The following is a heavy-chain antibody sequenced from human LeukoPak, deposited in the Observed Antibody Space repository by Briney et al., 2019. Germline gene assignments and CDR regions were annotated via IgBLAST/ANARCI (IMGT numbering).Heavy chain of an antibody. J-gene: IGHJ4*02. D-gene: IGHD2-2*01. Sequence: SGPALVKPTQTLTLTCTFSGFSLSTSGMCMSWIRQPSGKALEWLARIDWDDDKYYSTSLKTRLTISKDTSKNQVVLTMTNMDPVDTATYYCARPRYCSTTSDTYFDYWGQGTLVTVSS. CDR2: IDWDDDK. V-gene: IGHV2-70*11. CDR3: ARPRYCSTTSDTYFDY. CDR1: GFSLSTSGMC.